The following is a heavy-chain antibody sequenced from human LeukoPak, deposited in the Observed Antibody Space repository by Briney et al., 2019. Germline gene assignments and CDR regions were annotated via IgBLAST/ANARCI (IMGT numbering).Heavy chain of an antibody. J-gene: IGHJ4*02. V-gene: IGHV4-34*09. CDR3: ARVTGTLAYFDY. D-gene: IGHD1-1*01. CDR2: INHSGST. CDR1: GGSFSGYY. Sequence: SETLSLTCAVYGGSFSGYYWSWIRQPPGKGLEWIGEINHSGSTNYNPSLKSRVTISVDTSKNQFSLKLSSVTAADTAVYYCARVTGTLAYFDYWGQGTLVTVSS.